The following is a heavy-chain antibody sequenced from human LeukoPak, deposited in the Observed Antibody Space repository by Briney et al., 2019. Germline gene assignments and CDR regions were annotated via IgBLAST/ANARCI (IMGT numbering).Heavy chain of an antibody. CDR1: GYTFTTDY. D-gene: IGHD3-16*01. J-gene: IGHJ3*01. V-gene: IGHV5-51*01. CDR2: IYPDDSDT. Sequence: GESLKISCKASGYTFTTDYIGWVRQMPGKGLEWMGIIYPDDSDTTYSPSFQGQVTLSVDKSITTAFLQWSSLKASDTAMYYCARQAYADNLDAFDVWGQGTMVTVSS. CDR3: ARQAYADNLDAFDV.